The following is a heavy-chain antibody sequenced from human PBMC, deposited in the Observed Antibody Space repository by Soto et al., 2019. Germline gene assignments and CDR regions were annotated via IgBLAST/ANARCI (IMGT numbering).Heavy chain of an antibody. Sequence: SETLSLTCTVSGGSISSSGYYWSWIRQHPGKGLEWIGYIYYSGTTFYNPSLKSRVAISVDTSQNLFSLKLSSVTAADTAVYYCAREGDDYGSYYFDYWGQGTLVTVSS. V-gene: IGHV4-31*03. J-gene: IGHJ4*02. D-gene: IGHD4-17*01. CDR1: GGSISSSGYY. CDR3: AREGDDYGSYYFDY. CDR2: IYYSGTT.